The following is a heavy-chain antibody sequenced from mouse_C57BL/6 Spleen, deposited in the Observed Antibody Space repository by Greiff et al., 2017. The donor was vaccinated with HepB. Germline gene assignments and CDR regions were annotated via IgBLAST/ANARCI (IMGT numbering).Heavy chain of an antibody. CDR3: ARERGGYYLD. CDR2: IHPNSGST. Sequence: QVHVKQPGAELVKPGASVKLSCKASGYTFTSYWMHWVKQRPGQGLEWIGMIHPNSGSTNYNEKFKSKATLTVDKSSSTAYMQLSSLTSEDSAVYYWARERGGYYLDWGQGTTLTVSS. CDR1: GYTFTSYW. V-gene: IGHV1-64*01. D-gene: IGHD2-3*01. J-gene: IGHJ2*01.